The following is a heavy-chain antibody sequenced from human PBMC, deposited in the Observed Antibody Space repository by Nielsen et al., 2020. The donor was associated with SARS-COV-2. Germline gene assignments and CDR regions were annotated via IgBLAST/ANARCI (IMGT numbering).Heavy chain of an antibody. CDR1: GGTFSSYA. CDR2: IIPILGIA. D-gene: IGHD4-23*01. Sequence: SVKVSCKASGGTFSSYAISWVRQAPGQGLEWMGRIIPILGIANYAQKFQGRVTITADKSTSTAYMELRSLRSDDTAVYYCARDHGGQPAGAWGQGTLVTVSS. CDR3: ARDHGGQPAGA. J-gene: IGHJ4*02. V-gene: IGHV1-69*04.